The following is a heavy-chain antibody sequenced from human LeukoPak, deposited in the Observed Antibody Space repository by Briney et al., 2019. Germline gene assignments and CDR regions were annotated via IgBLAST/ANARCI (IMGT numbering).Heavy chain of an antibody. D-gene: IGHD3-10*01. CDR3: AKTADYTKSIWFREFPFNYFDY. CDR1: GFTFSSYA. Sequence: GGSLRLSCAASGFTFSSYAMSWVRQAPGKGLEWVSAISGSGGSTYYADSVKGRFTISRDNSKNTLYLQMNSLRAEDTAVYYCAKTADYTKSIWFREFPFNYFDYWGQGTLVTVSS. CDR2: ISGSGGST. J-gene: IGHJ4*02. V-gene: IGHV3-23*01.